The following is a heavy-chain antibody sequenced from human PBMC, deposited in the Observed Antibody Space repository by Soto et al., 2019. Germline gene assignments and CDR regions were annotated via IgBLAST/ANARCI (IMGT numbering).Heavy chain of an antibody. Sequence: GGSLRLSCAASGFTFSSYAMSWVRQAPGKGLEWVSAISGSGGSTYYADSVKGRFTISRDNSKNTLYLQMNSLRAEDTAVYYCAKEIMVHAPPGGGFDYWGQGTLVTVSS. CDR3: AKEIMVHAPPGGGFDY. CDR2: ISGSGGST. V-gene: IGHV3-23*01. J-gene: IGHJ4*02. CDR1: GFTFSSYA. D-gene: IGHD2-8*01.